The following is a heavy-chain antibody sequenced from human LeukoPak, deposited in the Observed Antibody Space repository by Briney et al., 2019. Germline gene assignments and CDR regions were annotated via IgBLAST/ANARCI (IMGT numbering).Heavy chain of an antibody. CDR3: AINRYYDFWSGYYGDRLFDY. D-gene: IGHD3-3*01. CDR1: GYTLIELS. J-gene: IGHJ4*02. CDR2: FDPEDGET. V-gene: IGHV1-24*01. Sequence: GASVKVSCKVSGYTLIELSMHWVRQAPGKGLEWMGGFDPEDGETIYAQKFQGRVTMTEDTSTDTAYMELSSLRSEDTAVYYCAINRYYDFWSGYYGDRLFDYWGQGTLVTVSS.